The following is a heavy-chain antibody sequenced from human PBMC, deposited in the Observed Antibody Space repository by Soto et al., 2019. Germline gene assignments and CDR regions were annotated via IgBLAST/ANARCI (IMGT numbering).Heavy chain of an antibody. D-gene: IGHD6-6*01. V-gene: IGHV1-18*01. Sequence: ASVKVSCKASGYTFTSYCISWVRHAPGQGLEWMGWISAYNGNTNYAQKLQGRATMTTDTSTSTAYMELRSLRSDDTAVYYCARGISSSPWCDYYYYYYMDVWGKGTTVTVSS. CDR2: ISAYNGNT. CDR3: ARGISSSPWCDYYYYYYMDV. CDR1: GYTFTSYC. J-gene: IGHJ6*03.